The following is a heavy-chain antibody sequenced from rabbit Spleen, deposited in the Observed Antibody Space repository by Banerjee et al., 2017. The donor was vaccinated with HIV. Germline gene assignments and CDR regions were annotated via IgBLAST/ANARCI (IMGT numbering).Heavy chain of an antibody. CDR1: GVSFSGSSY. CDR2: IYAAKGST. CDR3: ARDGTEGSVYFNL. Sequence: QLEESGGDLVKPEGSLTLTCIASGVSFSGSSYMCWVRQAPGKGLEWIGIIYAAKGSTDYASWVNGRFTISSDNAQSTVDLKMTSLTAADTATYFCARDGTEGSVYFNLWGQGTLVTVS. J-gene: IGHJ4*01. D-gene: IGHD3-3*01. V-gene: IGHV1S45*01.